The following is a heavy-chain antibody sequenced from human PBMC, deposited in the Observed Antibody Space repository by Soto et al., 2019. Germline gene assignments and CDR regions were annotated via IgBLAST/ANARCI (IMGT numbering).Heavy chain of an antibody. J-gene: IGHJ1*01. Sequence: GESLKISCAASGFTFSSYAMSWVRQAPGKGLEWVSAISGSGGSTYYADSVKGRFTISRGNSKNTLYLQMNSLRAEDTAVYYCAAYGSGSYYPEYFQHWGQGTLVTVSS. V-gene: IGHV3-23*01. CDR2: ISGSGGST. CDR1: GFTFSSYA. CDR3: AAYGSGSYYPEYFQH. D-gene: IGHD3-10*01.